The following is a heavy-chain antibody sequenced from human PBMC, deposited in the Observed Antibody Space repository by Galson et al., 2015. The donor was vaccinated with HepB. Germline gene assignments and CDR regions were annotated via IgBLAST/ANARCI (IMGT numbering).Heavy chain of an antibody. Sequence: TLSLTCTVSGSSLNSGAYYWTWIRQHPGKGLEWIGYIYYSGNTYYNPSLESRVSISRGTSENQFSLKLTSVTAADTALYYCATYLVDASAFDCWGQGTLVAVSS. D-gene: IGHD2-2*01. CDR1: GSSLNSGAYY. CDR2: IYYSGNT. CDR3: ATYLVDASAFDC. J-gene: IGHJ4*02. V-gene: IGHV4-31*03.